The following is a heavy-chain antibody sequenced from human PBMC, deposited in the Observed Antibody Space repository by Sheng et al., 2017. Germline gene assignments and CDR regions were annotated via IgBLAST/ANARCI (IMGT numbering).Heavy chain of an antibody. D-gene: IGHD2-21*01. CDR2: ISGSGGST. CDR3: AKGPAYCGGDCWDWYFDL. Sequence: EVQLVESGGGLVQPGGTLRLSCAASGFTFSSYGMSWVRQAPGKGLEWVSAISGSGGSTYYADSVKGRFTISRDNSKNTLYLQMNSLRAEDTAVYYCAKGPAYCGGDCWDWYFDLWGRGTLVTVSS. V-gene: IGHV3-23*04. CDR1: GFTFSSYG. J-gene: IGHJ2*01.